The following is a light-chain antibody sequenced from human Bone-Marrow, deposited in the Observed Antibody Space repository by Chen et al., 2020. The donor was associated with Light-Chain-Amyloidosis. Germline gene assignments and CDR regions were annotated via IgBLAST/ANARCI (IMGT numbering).Light chain of an antibody. V-gene: IGLV2-14*01. CDR3: SSFTSSSSYV. CDR1: SGDVGTYNY. J-gene: IGLJ1*01. CDR2: AVS. Sequence: QSALTQPASVSGSPVPSITISCTGTSGDVGTYNYGSWYQQHPGKAPKVMIYAVSNRPSGVSNRFSGSKSGNTASLPISGLQAEDEADYYCSSFTSSSSYVFGPGTKVTVL.